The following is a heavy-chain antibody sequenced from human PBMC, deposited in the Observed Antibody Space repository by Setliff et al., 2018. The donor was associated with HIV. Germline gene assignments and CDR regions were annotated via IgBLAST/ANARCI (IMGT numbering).Heavy chain of an antibody. V-gene: IGHV4-61*01. Sequence: SETLSLTCTVSGGSVGSGSYYWSWIRQPPGKGLEYIGYIYYTWSTTYNPSLKSRVSMSIDTSKNQFSLRLTSVTAADTAVYYCARGSRQLTIFGVVFKTNYYFMDVWGKGTAVTVSS. CDR3: ARGSRQLTIFGVVFKTNYYFMDV. J-gene: IGHJ6*03. CDR1: GGSVGSGSYY. CDR2: IYYTWST. D-gene: IGHD3-3*01.